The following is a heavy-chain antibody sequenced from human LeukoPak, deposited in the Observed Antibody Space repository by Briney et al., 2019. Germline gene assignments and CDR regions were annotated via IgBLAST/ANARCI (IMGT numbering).Heavy chain of an antibody. CDR2: ISGSGGST. J-gene: IGHJ4*02. Sequence: PGGSLRLSCAASGFIFSSYAMNWVRQAPGKGLEWVSAISGSGGSTYYADSVKGRFTISRDNSKNTLYLQMNSLRAEDTAVYYCARNGYYYDSSGPYYFDYWGQGTLVTVSS. CDR3: ARNGYYYDSSGPYYFDY. D-gene: IGHD3-22*01. V-gene: IGHV3-23*01. CDR1: GFIFSSYA.